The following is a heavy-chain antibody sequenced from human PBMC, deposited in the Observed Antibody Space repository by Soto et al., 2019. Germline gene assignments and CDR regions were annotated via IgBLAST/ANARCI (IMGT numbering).Heavy chain of an antibody. D-gene: IGHD2-2*01. V-gene: IGHV1-69*02. CDR2: IIPILDIT. J-gene: IGHJ4*02. CDR1: GGTFSSST. Sequence: QVQLVQCWAEAKKPGSSVTVSCKASGGTFSSSTVNWVRQAPGQGLEWMGRIIPILDITNYAQEFQGRVTITADKSTGTAYMDLSSLKSEDTAVYYCARGVKYCESSGCYAGFDYWGQGTLVTVSS. CDR3: ARGVKYCESSGCYAGFDY.